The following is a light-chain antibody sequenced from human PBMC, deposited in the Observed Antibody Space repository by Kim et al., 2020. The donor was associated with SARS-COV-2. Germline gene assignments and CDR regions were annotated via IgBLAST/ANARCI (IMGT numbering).Light chain of an antibody. CDR3: DRYKGGPPGET. CDR2: GAS. CDR1: ESISNN. Sequence: EIVMTQSPATLSVSPGERATLSCRASESISNNLAWYQHKPGQAPRLLIYGASTRATGIPARFSGSGSGTDFTLTVSSLQSEDFAVYYCDRYKGGPPGETLGKGTRLKI. V-gene: IGKV3-15*01. J-gene: IGKJ2*01.